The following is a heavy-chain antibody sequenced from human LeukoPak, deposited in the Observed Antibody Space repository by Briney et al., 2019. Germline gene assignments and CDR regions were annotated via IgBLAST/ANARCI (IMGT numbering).Heavy chain of an antibody. V-gene: IGHV4-61*01. J-gene: IGHJ4*02. CDR2: IYYSGST. CDR3: ARKDYSNTFDY. CDR1: GGSISSGSYY. Sequence: SQTLSLTCTVSGGSISSGSYYWSWIRQPPGKGLEWIGYIYYSGSTNYNPSLKSRVTISVDTSKNQFSLKLSSVTAADTAVYYCARKDYSNTFDYWGQGTLVTVSS. D-gene: IGHD4-11*01.